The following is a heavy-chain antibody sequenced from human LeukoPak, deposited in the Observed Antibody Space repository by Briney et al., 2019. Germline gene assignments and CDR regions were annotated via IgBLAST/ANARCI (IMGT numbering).Heavy chain of an antibody. CDR2: ITDSGGT. CDR3: ARIESYHILYRPY. D-gene: IGHD3-9*01. CDR1: GTSFSGYS. V-gene: IGHV4-34*01. Sequence: PSETLSLTCAVYGTSFSGYSWSWIRQSPGKGLEWIGEITDSGGTNYNPSFKCRLTISADTSKNQFSLKLASVTAADTAVYYCARIESYHILYRPYWGQGTLVTVSS. J-gene: IGHJ4*02.